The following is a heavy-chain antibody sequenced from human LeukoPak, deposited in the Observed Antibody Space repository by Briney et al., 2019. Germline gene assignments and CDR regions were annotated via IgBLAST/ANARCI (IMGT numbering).Heavy chain of an antibody. V-gene: IGHV3-9*01. D-gene: IGHD1-26*01. CDR1: GFTFDDYA. Sequence: GGSLRLSCAASGFTFDDYAMHWVRQAPGKGLEWVSGISWNSGSIGYADSVKGRFTISRDNAKNSLYLQMNSLRAEDTALYYCAAGGGNYWGQGPWSPSPQ. CDR3: AAGGGNY. CDR2: ISWNSGSI. J-gene: IGHJ4*02.